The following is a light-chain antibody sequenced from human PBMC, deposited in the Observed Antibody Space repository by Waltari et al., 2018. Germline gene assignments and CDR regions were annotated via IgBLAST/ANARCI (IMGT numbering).Light chain of an antibody. CDR3: MQALQTPFT. CDR2: LGS. V-gene: IGKV2-28*01. CDR1: QSLLHSNGSNY. J-gene: IGKJ4*01. Sequence: DIVMTQAPLSLPVTAGEPASISCSTSQSLLHSNGSNYLAWYLQKPGQSPQLLIYLGSNRASGVPDRFSGSGSGTDFTLKISRVEAEDVGVYYCMQALQTPFTFGGGTKVEIK.